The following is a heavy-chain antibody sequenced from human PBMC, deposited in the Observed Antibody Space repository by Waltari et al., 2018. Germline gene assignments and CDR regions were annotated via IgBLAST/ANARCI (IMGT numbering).Heavy chain of an antibody. Sequence: QLQLQESGPGLVKPSGTLSLTCAVSGDSMSSTYCWSWVRQPPGKGLEWMGQVRGDGKTNYNPSFASRVSISLDTYNKQFSLKVTSATAADTAVYFCARDRGRVLYLDSWGPGILVTVSP. CDR3: ARDRGRVLYLDS. CDR2: VRGDGKT. CDR1: GDSMSSTYC. D-gene: IGHD2-15*01. J-gene: IGHJ4*02. V-gene: IGHV4-4*02.